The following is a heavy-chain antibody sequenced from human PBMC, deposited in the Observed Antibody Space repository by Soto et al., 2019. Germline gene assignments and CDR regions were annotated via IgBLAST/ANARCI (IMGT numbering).Heavy chain of an antibody. CDR2: IWYDGSNK. CDR3: ARSITMIVVDTDAFDI. D-gene: IGHD3-22*01. CDR1: GFTFSSYG. V-gene: IGHV3-33*01. Sequence: GGSLRLSCAASGFTFSSYGMHWVRQAPGKGLEWVAVIWYDGSNKYYADSVKGRFTISRDNSKNTLYLQMNSLRAEDTAVYYCARSITMIVVDTDAFDIWGQGTMVTVSS. J-gene: IGHJ3*02.